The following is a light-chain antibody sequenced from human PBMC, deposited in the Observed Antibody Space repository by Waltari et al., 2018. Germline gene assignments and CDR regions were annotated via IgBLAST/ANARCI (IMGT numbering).Light chain of an antibody. V-gene: IGLV1-51*02. CDR2: EDT. J-gene: IGLJ7*01. CDR3: GAWDSSLSGAV. Sequence: QSVLTQPPSVSAAPGQRVTISCSGGRSNIGNNYVSWYRQFPGTAPKLLIYEDTLGASGIAGRFSGSKSGTSATLDITGLQAGDEADYYCGAWDSSLSGAVFGGGTHLTVL. CDR1: RSNIGNNY.